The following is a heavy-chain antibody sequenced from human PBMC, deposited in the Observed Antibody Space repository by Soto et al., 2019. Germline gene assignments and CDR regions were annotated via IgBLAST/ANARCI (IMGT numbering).Heavy chain of an antibody. CDR3: ARHRPPRGYGYGLYYYGMDV. J-gene: IGHJ6*01. D-gene: IGHD5-18*01. V-gene: IGHV4-39*01. CDR2: IYYSGST. CDR1: GDSISTSSYY. Sequence: SETLSLTCTVSGDSISTSSYYWGWIRQPPGKGLEWIGSIYYSGSTYYDPSLKSRVTISVDSSKNQFSLILSSVTAADTAVYYCARHRPPRGYGYGLYYYGMDVWGQGTTVTVSS.